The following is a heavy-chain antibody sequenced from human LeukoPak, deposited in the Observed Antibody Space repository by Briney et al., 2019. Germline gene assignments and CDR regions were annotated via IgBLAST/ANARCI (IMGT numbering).Heavy chain of an antibody. CDR1: GFTFSRYA. D-gene: IGHD5-12*01. J-gene: IGHJ4*02. CDR3: AKDPRGYSGYFFDYFDY. Sequence: GGSLRLSCAASGFTFSRYAMSWVRQAPGKGLEWVSAISGSGGSTYYADSVKGRFTISRDNSKNTLYLQMNSLRAEDTAVYYCAKDPRGYSGYFFDYFDYWGQGTLVTVSS. V-gene: IGHV3-23*01. CDR2: ISGSGGST.